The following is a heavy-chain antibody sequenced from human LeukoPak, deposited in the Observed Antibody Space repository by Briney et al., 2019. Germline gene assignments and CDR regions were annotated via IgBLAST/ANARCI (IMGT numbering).Heavy chain of an antibody. D-gene: IGHD3-10*01. CDR2: ISAYNGNT. Sequence: ASVKVSCKASGYTFTSYGISWVRQAPGQGLEWMGWISAYNGNTNYAQKLQGRVTMTKDTSTSTAYMELRSLRSDDTAVYYCASFAGGYYGSGSYYNSPNDYWGQGTLVTVSS. J-gene: IGHJ4*02. CDR3: ASFAGGYYGSGSYYNSPNDY. CDR1: GYTFTSYG. V-gene: IGHV1-18*01.